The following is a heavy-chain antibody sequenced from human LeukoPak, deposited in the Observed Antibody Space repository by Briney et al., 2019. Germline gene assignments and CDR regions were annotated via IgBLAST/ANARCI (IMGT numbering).Heavy chain of an antibody. J-gene: IGHJ3*02. Sequence: GGSLRLSGAASGFTCSSYAMSWVRQAPGKGLKWVSAISGSGGSTYYADSVKGRFTISRDNSKNTLYLQMNSLRAEDTAVYHCAKGRYYYDSSDAFEIWGQGTMVTVSS. V-gene: IGHV3-23*01. CDR1: GFTCSSYA. CDR2: ISGSGGST. CDR3: AKGRYYYDSSDAFEI. D-gene: IGHD3-22*01.